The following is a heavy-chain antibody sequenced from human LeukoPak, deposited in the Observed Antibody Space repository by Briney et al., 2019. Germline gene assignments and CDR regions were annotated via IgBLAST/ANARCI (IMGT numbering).Heavy chain of an antibody. CDR2: INHSGST. Sequence: PSETLSLTCAVYGGSFSTYYWTWIRQPPGKGLEWIGEINHSGSTNYNPSLKSRVAISVDKSKNQFSLNLSSVTAADTAVYYCARGSAIYYDYWGQGTLVTVSS. CDR1: GGSFSTYY. V-gene: IGHV4-34*01. J-gene: IGHJ4*02. D-gene: IGHD2-21*01. CDR3: ARGSAIYYDY.